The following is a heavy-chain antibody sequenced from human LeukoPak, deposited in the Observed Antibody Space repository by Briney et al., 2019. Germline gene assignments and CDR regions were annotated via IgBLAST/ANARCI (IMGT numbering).Heavy chain of an antibody. CDR2: ISGNGGST. V-gene: IGHV3-23*01. D-gene: IGHD3-16*02. CDR1: GFTLSSYA. CDR3: AKDALISFRGAWSQSDY. J-gene: IGHJ4*02. Sequence: GGSLRLSCAASGFTLSSYAMSWVRQAPGKGLEWVSAISGNGGSTYYADSVKGRFTISRDNSKNTLYLQMNSLRGDDTAVYYCAKDALISFRGAWSQSDYWGRGTLVTVSS.